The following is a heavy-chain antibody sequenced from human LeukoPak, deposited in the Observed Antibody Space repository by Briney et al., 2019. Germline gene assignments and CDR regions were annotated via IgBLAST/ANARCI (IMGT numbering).Heavy chain of an antibody. CDR1: GFTFSSYG. CDR2: ISDDGSTK. J-gene: IGHJ5*02. D-gene: IGHD3-10*02. Sequence: GGSLRLSCAASGFTFSSYGMHWVRQAPGKGLEWVAVISDDGSTKYYSDSVKGRFTVSRDNSKDTLYLQMSSLTTEDTAVYYCAKDRYYDIRGRLDPWGQGTLVTVPS. V-gene: IGHV3-30*18. CDR3: AKDRYYDIRGRLDP.